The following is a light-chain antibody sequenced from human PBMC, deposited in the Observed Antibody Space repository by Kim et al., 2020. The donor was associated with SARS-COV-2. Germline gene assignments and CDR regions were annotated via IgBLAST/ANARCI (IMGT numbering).Light chain of an antibody. CDR2: DIS. J-gene: IGKJ3*01. CDR1: QTITNY. CDR3: QKSKT. V-gene: IGKV3-11*01. Sequence: IVLTQSPATLYLSPGERATLSCRASQTITNYLAWYQQKPGQAPRLLIHDISNRATGIPARFSGSGSGTDFTLTISSLEPEDFAVYYCQKSKTFGPGTKVDIK.